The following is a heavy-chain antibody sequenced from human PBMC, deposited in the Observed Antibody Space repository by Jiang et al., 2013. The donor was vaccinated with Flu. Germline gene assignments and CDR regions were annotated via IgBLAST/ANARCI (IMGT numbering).Heavy chain of an antibody. J-gene: IGHJ6*02. CDR1: FTSYW. Sequence: FTSYWIGWVRQMPGKGLEWMGIIYPGDSDTRYSPSFQGQVTISADKSISTAYLQWSSLKASDTAMYYCALPMVRGNYYYGMDVWGQGTTVTVSS. D-gene: IGHD3-10*01. CDR2: IYPGDSDT. V-gene: IGHV5-51*01. CDR3: ALPMVRGNYYYGMDV.